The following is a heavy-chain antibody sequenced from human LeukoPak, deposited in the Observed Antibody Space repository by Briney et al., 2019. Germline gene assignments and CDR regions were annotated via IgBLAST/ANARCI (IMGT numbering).Heavy chain of an antibody. Sequence: GGSLSFSCAASGFTFSSYSLNWVRQAPGKGLKWVSYIISSSSTIYFADPVKGRFTISTDTAKNSLYLQMTSCSAEAPRDCYFGRDKVMGPTLLDDGGQGTLVSVSS. V-gene: IGHV3-48*01. CDR3: GRDKVMGPTLLDD. D-gene: IGHD1-26*01. CDR1: GFTFSSYS. CDR2: IISSSSTI. J-gene: IGHJ4*02.